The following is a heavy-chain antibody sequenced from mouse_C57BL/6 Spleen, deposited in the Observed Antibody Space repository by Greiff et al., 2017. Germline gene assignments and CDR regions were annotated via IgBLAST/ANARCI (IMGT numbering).Heavy chain of an antibody. D-gene: IGHD1-1*01. J-gene: IGHJ2*01. CDR1: GYTFTSYG. Sequence: QVQLQQSGAELARPGASVKLSCKASGYTFTSYGISWVKQRTGQGLEWIGEIYPRSGNTYYNEKFKGKATLTADKSSSTAYMELRSLTSEDSAVYFWARGSTVVAPHYFDYWGQGTTLTVSS. V-gene: IGHV1-81*01. CDR3: ARGSTVVAPHYFDY. CDR2: IYPRSGNT.